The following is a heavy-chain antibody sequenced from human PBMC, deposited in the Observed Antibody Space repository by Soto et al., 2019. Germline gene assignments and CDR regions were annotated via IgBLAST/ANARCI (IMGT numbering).Heavy chain of an antibody. CDR2: INSDGSIT. J-gene: IGHJ4*02. CDR3: VRYSRSVGGSYRPDY. V-gene: IGHV3-74*01. CDR1: EFTFSSYW. Sequence: GGSLRLSCAASEFTFSSYWMHWVRQVPEKGLVWVSRINSDGSITNYADAVKGRFTISRDNVKNTLYLHMNSLRAEDTAVYYCVRYSRSVGGSYRPDYWGQGTMVTVSS. D-gene: IGHD3-16*02.